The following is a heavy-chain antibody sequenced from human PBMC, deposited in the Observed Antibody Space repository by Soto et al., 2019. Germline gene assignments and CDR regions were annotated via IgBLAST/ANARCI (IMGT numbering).Heavy chain of an antibody. J-gene: IGHJ6*02. V-gene: IGHV2-5*02. Sequence: QITLKESGPPLVKPTQTLTLTCTFSGFSLSISGVGVGWIRQPPGKALEWLALIYWDDDKRYSPSLKSRLTITKYTSKKQVVLTMTNMDPVDTATYYCARRSPYYGMDVWGQGTTVTVSS. CDR3: ARRSPYYGMDV. CDR1: GFSLSISGVG. CDR2: IYWDDDK.